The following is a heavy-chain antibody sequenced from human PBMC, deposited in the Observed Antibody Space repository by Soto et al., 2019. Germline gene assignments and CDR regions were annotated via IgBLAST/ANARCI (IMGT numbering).Heavy chain of an antibody. J-gene: IGHJ6*02. D-gene: IGHD4-4*01. CDR1: GYSFTSYF. CDR3: ARSSTTVTTGYYYYYGMDV. Sequence: GESLKISCKGSGYSFTSYFIGWVRQMPGKGLEWMGIIYPGDSDTRYSPSFQGQVTISADKSISTAYLQWSSLKASDTAMYYCARSSTTVTTGYYYYYGMDVWGQGTTVTVSS. V-gene: IGHV5-51*01. CDR2: IYPGDSDT.